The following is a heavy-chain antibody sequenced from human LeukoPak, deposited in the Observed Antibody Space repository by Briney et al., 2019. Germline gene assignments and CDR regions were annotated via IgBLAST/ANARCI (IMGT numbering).Heavy chain of an antibody. J-gene: IGHJ4*02. CDR2: ISSSSSYI. D-gene: IGHD3-22*01. CDR1: GFTFSSYS. Sequence: GGSLSLSCAASGFTFSSYSMNWVRQPPGKGLEWVSSISSSSSYIYSADSVKGRFTISRDNAKNSLYLQMNSLRAEDTAVYYCARQILTYYYDSSGIKPGGYWGQGTLVTVSS. V-gene: IGHV3-21*01. CDR3: ARQILTYYYDSSGIKPGGY.